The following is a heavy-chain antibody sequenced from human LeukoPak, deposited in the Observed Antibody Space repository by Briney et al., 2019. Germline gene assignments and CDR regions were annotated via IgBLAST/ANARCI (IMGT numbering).Heavy chain of an antibody. CDR3: AKEQRIRHCSEGVCMEGYYFDY. V-gene: IGHV3-23*01. Sequence: RGALRLSCTGSGFPSNMFAMNWVRQAPGQGLGWVSRLSRGGETRKYADSVKGRFTVSRDASKNMVFLQMNDLRPEDTAVYYCAKEQRIRHCSEGVCMEGYYFDYWGQGSLVTVSS. CDR2: LSRGGETR. D-gene: IGHD2-8*01. CDR1: GFPSNMFA. J-gene: IGHJ4*02.